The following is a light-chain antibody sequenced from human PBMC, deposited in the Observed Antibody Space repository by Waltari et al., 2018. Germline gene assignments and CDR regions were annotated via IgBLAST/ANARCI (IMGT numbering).Light chain of an antibody. J-gene: IGKJ3*01. Sequence: EIVLTQSPATLSLSPGERATLSCRASQSVSSYLAWYQQKPGQAPRLLIYDASNRATDIPARFSGSGSGTDFTLTISSLELEDVAVYYCQQRSNWPPFTFGPGTKVDIK. CDR1: QSVSSY. V-gene: IGKV3-11*01. CDR3: QQRSNWPPFT. CDR2: DAS.